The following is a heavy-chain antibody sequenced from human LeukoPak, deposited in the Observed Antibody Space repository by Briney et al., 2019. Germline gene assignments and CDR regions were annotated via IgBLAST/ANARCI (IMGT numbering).Heavy chain of an antibody. CDR1: GGSISSYY. CDR2: IYYSGST. J-gene: IGHJ4*02. D-gene: IGHD5-18*01. CDR3: ARDMRIVHTAMVFDY. Sequence: SETLSLTCTVSGGSISSYYWSWIRLPPGKGLEWIGYIYYSGSTNYNPSLKSRVTISVDTSKNQFSLKLSSVTAADTAVYYCARDMRIVHTAMVFDYWGPGTLVTVSS. V-gene: IGHV4-59*01.